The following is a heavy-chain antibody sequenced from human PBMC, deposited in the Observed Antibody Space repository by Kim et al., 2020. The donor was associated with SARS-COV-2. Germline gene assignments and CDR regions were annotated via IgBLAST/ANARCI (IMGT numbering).Heavy chain of an antibody. D-gene: IGHD1-26*01. CDR3: AKNTHGSYYYYYGMDV. V-gene: IGHV3-30*02. J-gene: IGHJ6*02. Sequence: YVKGRFTIARDNSKNTLYLQMNSLRAEDTAVYYCAKNTHGSYYYYYGMDVWGQGTTVTVSS.